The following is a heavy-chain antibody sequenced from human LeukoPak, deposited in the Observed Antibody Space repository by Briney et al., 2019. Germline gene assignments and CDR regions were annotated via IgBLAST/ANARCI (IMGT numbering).Heavy chain of an antibody. D-gene: IGHD6-13*01. CDR1: GFTFSSYW. CDR3: ARDRSSSWYWFSYYYYYMDV. J-gene: IGHJ6*03. V-gene: IGHV3-7*01. Sequence: GGSLRLSCAASGFTFSSYWMSWVRQAPGKGLEWVAHIKQDGSEKYYVDSVKGRFTISRDNAKNSLYLQMNSLRAEDTAVYYCARDRSSSWYWFSYYYYYMDVWGKGTTVTVSS. CDR2: IKQDGSEK.